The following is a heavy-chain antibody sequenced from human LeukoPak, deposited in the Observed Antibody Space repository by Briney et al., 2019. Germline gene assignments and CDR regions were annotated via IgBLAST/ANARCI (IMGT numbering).Heavy chain of an antibody. CDR1: GFTFSNFE. J-gene: IGHJ6*03. CDR3: ARGFGVAYYYYSMDV. Sequence: GGSLRLSCAASGFTFSNFEMNWVHQAPGKGLEWVSYIDGSGSTIYYADSVKGRFTIPRDNAKNSLYLQMNSLRAEDTAIYYCARGFGVAYYYYSMDVWGKGTTVTISS. V-gene: IGHV3-48*03. D-gene: IGHD3-3*01. CDR2: IDGSGSTI.